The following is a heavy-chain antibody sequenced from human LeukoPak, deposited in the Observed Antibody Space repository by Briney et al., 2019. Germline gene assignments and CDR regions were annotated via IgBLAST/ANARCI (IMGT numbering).Heavy chain of an antibody. V-gene: IGHV6-1*01. CDR3: ARSPHVLPPNDHMDV. CDR1: GYSFTSYSAH. CDR2: TYYRSKWYN. D-gene: IGHD3-10*01. J-gene: IGHJ6*03. Sequence: SPTLKLTCAISGYSFTSYSAHWMRLAQSQSRGLMGLGSTYYRSKWYNDYAVSVKSRITINPDTSKNQFSLQLNSVTPEDTAVYYCARSPHVLPPNDHMDVWGKGTTVTVSS.